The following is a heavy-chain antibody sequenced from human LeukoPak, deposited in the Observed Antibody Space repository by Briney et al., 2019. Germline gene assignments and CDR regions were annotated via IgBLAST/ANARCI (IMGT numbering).Heavy chain of an antibody. V-gene: IGHV3-20*04. CDR3: AKYPLYYDSSGYYYPYYFDY. J-gene: IGHJ4*02. CDR1: GFTFGNYG. CDR2: INWNGGST. D-gene: IGHD3-22*01. Sequence: PGGSLRLSCAASGFTFGNYGMSWVRQAPGKGLEWVSGINWNGGSTGYADSVEGRFTISRDNAKNSQYLQMNSLRAEDTAVYYCAKYPLYYDSSGYYYPYYFDYWGQGTLVTVSS.